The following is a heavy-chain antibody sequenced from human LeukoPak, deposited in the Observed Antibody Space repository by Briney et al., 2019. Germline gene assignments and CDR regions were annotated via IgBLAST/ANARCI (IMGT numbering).Heavy chain of an antibody. CDR3: ARGYVDTAMVEHFDY. J-gene: IGHJ4*02. V-gene: IGHV3-33*01. CDR2: IWYDGSNK. Sequence: RSLRLSCAASGFTFSSYGMHWGRQAPGKGLEGVAVIWYDGSNKYYADSVKGRFTISRDNSQNTLYLQMNSLRAEETAVYYCARGYVDTAMVEHFDYWGQGTLVTVSS. CDR1: GFTFSSYG. D-gene: IGHD5-18*01.